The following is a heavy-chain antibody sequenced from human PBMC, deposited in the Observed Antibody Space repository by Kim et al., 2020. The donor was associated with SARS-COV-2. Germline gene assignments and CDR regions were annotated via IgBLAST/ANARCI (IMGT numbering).Heavy chain of an antibody. CDR1: SGSLNDFY. V-gene: IGHV4-34*01. CDR2: ISHGGST. D-gene: IGHD6-19*01. Sequence: SETLSLTCGVSSGSLNDFYWAWIRQLPGKGLEWVGEISHGGSTDYNPSLKSRLVLSLDKSKNQFSLKLSSVTAADTGVYYCARGRKPRLSSSAWFREHWYDPWGQGLLVTVSS. CDR3: ARGRKPRLSSSAWFREHWYDP. J-gene: IGHJ5*02.